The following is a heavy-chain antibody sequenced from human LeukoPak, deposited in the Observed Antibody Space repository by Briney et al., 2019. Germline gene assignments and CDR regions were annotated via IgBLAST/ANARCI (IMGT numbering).Heavy chain of an antibody. CDR2: IYYSGST. CDR1: GGSISSSSYY. Sequence: PSETLSLTCTVSGGSISSSSYYWGWIRQPPGKGLEWIGSIYYSGSTYYNPSLKSRVTISVDTSKNQFSLKLSSVTAADTAVYYCARGRSSGWSLWGQGTLVTVSS. CDR3: ARGRSSGWSL. D-gene: IGHD6-19*01. V-gene: IGHV4-39*07. J-gene: IGHJ4*02.